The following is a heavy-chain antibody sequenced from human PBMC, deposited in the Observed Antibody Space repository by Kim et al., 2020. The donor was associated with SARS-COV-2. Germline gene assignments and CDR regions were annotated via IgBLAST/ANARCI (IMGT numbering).Heavy chain of an antibody. CDR3: ASGLNDYGAIDAFDI. CDR1: GYTFTNHG. J-gene: IGHJ3*02. CDR2: INTYNAGT. D-gene: IGHD4-17*01. V-gene: IGHV1-18*01. Sequence: ASVKVSCKASGYTFTNHGIHWVRQAPGQGLEWLGWINTYNAGTNYVQSLQGRVTMTTDTATTTVYMDLESLRYDDTAVYYCASGLNDYGAIDAFDIWGQGTVVTVSS.